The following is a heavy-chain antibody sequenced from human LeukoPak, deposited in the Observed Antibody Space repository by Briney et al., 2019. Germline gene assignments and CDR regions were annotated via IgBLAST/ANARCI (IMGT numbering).Heavy chain of an antibody. CDR3: AIDPNWGTHS. Sequence: GGSLRLSCAASGFTFSTYTMYWVRHPPGERLEWVSIIGSSGGGIHYADSVKGRFTISRDNSKNALYLQMNSLRVEDTAVYYCAIDPNWGTHSWGQGVLVTVSS. V-gene: IGHV3-23*01. CDR2: IGSSGGGI. D-gene: IGHD7-27*01. J-gene: IGHJ4*02. CDR1: GFTFSTYT.